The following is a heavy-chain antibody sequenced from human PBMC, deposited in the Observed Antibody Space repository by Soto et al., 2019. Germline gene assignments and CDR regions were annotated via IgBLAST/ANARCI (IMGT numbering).Heavy chain of an antibody. CDR1: GYTFTSYD. J-gene: IGHJ5*02. Sequence: ASVKVSCKASGYTFTSYDINWVRQATGQGLEWMGWMNPNSGNTGYAQKFQGRVTMTRNTSISTAYMELSSLRSEDTAVYYCARSRPGYCTNGVCYTRNWFDPWGQGTLVPVSS. D-gene: IGHD2-8*01. CDR2: MNPNSGNT. CDR3: ARSRPGYCTNGVCYTRNWFDP. V-gene: IGHV1-8*01.